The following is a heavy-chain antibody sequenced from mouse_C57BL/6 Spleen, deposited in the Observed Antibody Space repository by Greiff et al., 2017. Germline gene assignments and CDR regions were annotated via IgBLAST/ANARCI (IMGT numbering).Heavy chain of an antibody. CDR1: GYTFTSYW. Sequence: QVQLQQPGAELVRPGSSVKLSCKASGYTFTSYWMDWVKQRPGQGLEWIGNIYPSDSETHYNQKFKDKATLTVDKSSSTAYRQLSSLTSEDSAVYYCARLRDYAMDYWGQGASVTVSS. V-gene: IGHV1-61*01. CDR3: ARLRDYAMDY. CDR2: IYPSDSET. J-gene: IGHJ4*01.